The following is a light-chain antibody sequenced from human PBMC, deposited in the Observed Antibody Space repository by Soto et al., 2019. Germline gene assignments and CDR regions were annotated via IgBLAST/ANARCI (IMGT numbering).Light chain of an antibody. CDR1: SSNIGAGYD. CDR2: VNS. V-gene: IGLV1-40*01. J-gene: IGLJ1*01. Sequence: QLVLTQPPSVSGAPGQRVTISCTGSSSNIGAGYDVHWYQQLPGTAPKLLIYVNSNRPSGVPDRFSGSKSGTSASLAITGLHAEDEADYYSQSYDSSLSGYYVFGTGTKLTVL. CDR3: QSYDSSLSGYYV.